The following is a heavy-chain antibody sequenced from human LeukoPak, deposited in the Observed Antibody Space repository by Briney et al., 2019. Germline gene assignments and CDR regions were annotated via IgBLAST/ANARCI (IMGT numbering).Heavy chain of an antibody. CDR1: GGSISTYY. D-gene: IGHD3-22*01. CDR2: IHHSGST. J-gene: IGHJ4*02. CDR3: ARQSRYSDGSSYFSDDY. Sequence: SETLSLTCTVSGGSISTYYWSWIRQTPAKGLEWIGYIHHSGSTAYNPSLKSRVTISIDTSKNQFSLNLSSVTAADTAVYYWARQSRYSDGSSYFSDDYWGQGTLVTVSS. V-gene: IGHV4-59*08.